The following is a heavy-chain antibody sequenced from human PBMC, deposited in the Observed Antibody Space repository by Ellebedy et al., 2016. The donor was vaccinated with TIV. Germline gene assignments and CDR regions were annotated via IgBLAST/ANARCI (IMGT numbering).Heavy chain of an antibody. CDR2: IYYSGST. Sequence: SETLSLTXTVSGGSISSYYWSWIRQPPGKGLEWIGYIYYSGSTNYNPSLKSRVTISVDTSKNQFSLKLSSVTAADTAVYYCARDRPWELGAIDPWGQGTLVTVSS. CDR1: GGSISSYY. D-gene: IGHD1-26*01. J-gene: IGHJ5*02. V-gene: IGHV4-59*01. CDR3: ARDRPWELGAIDP.